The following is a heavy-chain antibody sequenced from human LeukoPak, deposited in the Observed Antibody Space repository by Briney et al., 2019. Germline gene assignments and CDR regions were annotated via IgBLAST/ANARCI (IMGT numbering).Heavy chain of an antibody. V-gene: IGHV1-2*02. D-gene: IGHD6-13*01. CDR2: INPNSGGT. CDR3: ARAHAGAAAATTD. J-gene: IGHJ4*02. CDR1: GYTFTGYY. Sequence: GASVKVSCKASGYTFTGYYMHWVRQAPGQGLEGMGWINPNSGGTNYAQKFQGRVTMTRDTSISTAYMELSRLRSDDTAVYYCARAHAGAAAATTDWGQGTLVTVSS.